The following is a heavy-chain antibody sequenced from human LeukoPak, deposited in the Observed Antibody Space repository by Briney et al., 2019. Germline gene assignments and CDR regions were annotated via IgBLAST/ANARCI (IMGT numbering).Heavy chain of an antibody. J-gene: IGHJ4*02. V-gene: IGHV3-21*01. CDR3: ARDAAIAVAGLGF. Sequence: PGGSLRLSCAASGFTFSSYSMNWVRQAPGKGLGWVSSISSSSSYIYYADSVKGRFTISRDNAKNSLYLQMNSLRAEDTAVYYCARDAAIAVAGLGFWGQGTLVTVSS. CDR2: ISSSSSYI. CDR1: GFTFSSYS. D-gene: IGHD6-19*01.